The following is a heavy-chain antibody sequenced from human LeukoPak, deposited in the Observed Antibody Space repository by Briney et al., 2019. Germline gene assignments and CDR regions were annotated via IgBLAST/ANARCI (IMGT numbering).Heavy chain of an antibody. CDR1: GFTFSSYA. CDR3: ARGRPHGNDY. Sequence: PGRSLRLSCAASGFTFSSYAMHWVRQAPGKELEWVAVISYDGSNKYYADSVKGRFSISRDNAKNTLYLQMNSLRVEDTAVYYCARGRPHGNDYWGQGTLVTVSS. V-gene: IGHV3-30-3*01. J-gene: IGHJ4*02. CDR2: ISYDGSNK. D-gene: IGHD4-23*01.